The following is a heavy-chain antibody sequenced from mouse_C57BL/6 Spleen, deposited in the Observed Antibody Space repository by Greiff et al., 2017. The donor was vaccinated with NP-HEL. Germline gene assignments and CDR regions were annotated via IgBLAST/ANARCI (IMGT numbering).Heavy chain of an antibody. CDR2: IYPSDSET. Sequence: VQLQQPGAELVRPGSSVKLSCKASGYTFTSYWMDWVKQRPGQGLEWIGNIYPSDSETHYNQKFKDKATLTVDKSSSTAYMQLSSLTSGDSAVYYCARGATVVEDYFDYWGQGTTLTVSS. V-gene: IGHV1-61*01. CDR1: GYTFTSYW. J-gene: IGHJ2*01. D-gene: IGHD1-1*01. CDR3: ARGATVVEDYFDY.